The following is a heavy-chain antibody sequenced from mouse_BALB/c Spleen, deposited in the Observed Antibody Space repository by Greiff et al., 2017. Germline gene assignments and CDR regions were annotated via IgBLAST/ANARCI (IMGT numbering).Heavy chain of an antibody. V-gene: IGHV2-9-2*01. CDR3: VRGYYRYFDY. Sequence: QVQLKESGPGLVAPSQSLSITCTVSGFSLTSYDISWIRQPPGKGLEWLGVIWTGGGTNYNSAFMSRLSISKDNSKSQVFLKMNSLQTDDTAIYYCVRGYYRYFDYWGQGTTLTVSS. CDR1: GFSLTSYD. CDR2: IWTGGGT. D-gene: IGHD2-12*01. J-gene: IGHJ2*01.